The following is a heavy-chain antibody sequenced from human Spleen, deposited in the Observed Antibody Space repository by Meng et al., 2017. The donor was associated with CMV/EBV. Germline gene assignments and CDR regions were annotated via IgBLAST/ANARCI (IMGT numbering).Heavy chain of an antibody. J-gene: IGHJ6*02. Sequence: GESLKISCAASGFTLSSYGMHWVRQAPGKGLEWVSYISSSSSTIYYADSVKGRFTISRDNAKNSLYLQMNSLRAEDTAVYYCARGNDSSGYYFYWYYYYGMDVWGQGTTVTVSS. CDR3: ARGNDSSGYYFYWYYYYGMDV. D-gene: IGHD3-22*01. V-gene: IGHV3-48*04. CDR1: GFTLSSYG. CDR2: ISSSSSTI.